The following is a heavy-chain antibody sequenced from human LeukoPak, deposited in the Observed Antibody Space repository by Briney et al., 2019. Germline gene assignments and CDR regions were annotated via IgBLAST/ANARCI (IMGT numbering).Heavy chain of an antibody. CDR1: GYTFTSYG. J-gene: IGHJ5*02. CDR2: ISAYNGNT. Sequence: ASVKVSCKASGYTFTSYGISWVRQAPGQGLEWMGWISAYNGNTNYAQKLQGRVTMTTDTSTSTAYMELRSLRSDDTAVYYCARARFYYYDSSGYYLNWFDPWGQGTLVTVSS. CDR3: ARARFYYYDSSGYYLNWFDP. V-gene: IGHV1-18*01. D-gene: IGHD3-22*01.